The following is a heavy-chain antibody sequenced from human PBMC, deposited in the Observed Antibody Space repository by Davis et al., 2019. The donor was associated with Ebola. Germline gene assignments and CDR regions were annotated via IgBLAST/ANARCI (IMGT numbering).Heavy chain of an antibody. CDR3: ARGSVDTNYYYYGMDV. CDR1: GYTFTSYY. D-gene: IGHD2-15*01. J-gene: IGHJ6*02. V-gene: IGHV1-46*01. Sequence: ASVKVSCKASGYTFTSYYMHWVRQAPGQGLEWMGIINPSGGSTSYAQKFQGRVTMTRDTSTSTVYMELSSLRSEETAVYYCARGSVDTNYYYYGMDVWGQGTTVTVSS. CDR2: INPSGGST.